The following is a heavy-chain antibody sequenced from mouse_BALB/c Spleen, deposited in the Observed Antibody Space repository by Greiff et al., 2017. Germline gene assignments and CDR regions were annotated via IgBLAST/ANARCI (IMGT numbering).Heavy chain of an antibody. CDR3: ASPTTVYAMDY. V-gene: IGHV1-80*01. Sequence: QVQLQQSGAELVRPGSSVKISCKASGYAFSSYWMNWVRQRPGQGLEWIGQIYPGDGDTNYNGKFKGKATLTADKSSSTAYMQLSSLTSEDSAVYFCASPTTVYAMDYWGQGTSVTVSS. CDR2: IYPGDGDT. D-gene: IGHD1-1*01. J-gene: IGHJ4*01. CDR1: GYAFSSYW.